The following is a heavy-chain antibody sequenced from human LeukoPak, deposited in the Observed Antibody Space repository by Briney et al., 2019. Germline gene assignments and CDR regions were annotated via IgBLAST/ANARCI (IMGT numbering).Heavy chain of an antibody. V-gene: IGHV3-7*04. Sequence: GGSLRLSCAASGFTFSNYLMSWIRQAPGKGLEWVANIKQNAGETYYVDSVKGRFTVSRDNTNNLLYLQMKSLKAEDTAVYYCARDETIVGAPNYRFDYWGQGTLVTVSS. CDR2: IKQNAGET. CDR1: GFTFSNYL. CDR3: ARDETIVGAPNYRFDY. D-gene: IGHD1-26*01. J-gene: IGHJ4*02.